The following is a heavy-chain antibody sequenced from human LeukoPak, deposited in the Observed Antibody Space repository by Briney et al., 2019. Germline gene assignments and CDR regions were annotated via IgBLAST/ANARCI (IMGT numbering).Heavy chain of an antibody. CDR2: ISSSSSTI. CDR1: GFTFSSYS. CDR3: ARWVELGDIVATCSFDC. V-gene: IGHV3-48*04. J-gene: IGHJ4*02. Sequence: GGSLRLSCAASGFTFSSYSMNWVRQAPGKGLEWVSYISSSSSTIYYADSVKGRFTISRDNAKNSLYLQMNSLRAEDTAVYYCARWVELGDIVATCSFDCWGQGALVTVSS. D-gene: IGHD5-12*01.